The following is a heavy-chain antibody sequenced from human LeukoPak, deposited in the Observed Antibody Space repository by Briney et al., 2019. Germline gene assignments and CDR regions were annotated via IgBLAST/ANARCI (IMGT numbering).Heavy chain of an antibody. CDR1: GFTFKSYE. Sequence: GGSLRLSCAASGFTFKSYEMNCVRQAPGKGLEWVSCISSSGSSIYYADSVKGRFTISRDNAKNSLYLQMNSLRAEDTAVYYCARGLQLERSFDYWGQGTLVTVSS. D-gene: IGHD1-1*01. J-gene: IGHJ4*02. V-gene: IGHV3-48*03. CDR3: ARGLQLERSFDY. CDR2: ISSSGSSI.